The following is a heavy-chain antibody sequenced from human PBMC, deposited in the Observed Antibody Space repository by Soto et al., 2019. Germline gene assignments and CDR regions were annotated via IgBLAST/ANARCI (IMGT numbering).Heavy chain of an antibody. J-gene: IGHJ4*02. CDR1: GFTVSSNY. Sequence: PGGSLRLSCAASGFTVSSNYMSWVRQAPGKGLEWVGRIKRKTDGGTTDYAAPVKGRFTISRDDSKNTLYLQMNSLKTEDTAVYYCSTGLSSGYYSFDYWGQGTLVTVSS. D-gene: IGHD3-22*01. CDR2: IKRKTDGGTT. V-gene: IGHV3-15*01. CDR3: STGLSSGYYSFDY.